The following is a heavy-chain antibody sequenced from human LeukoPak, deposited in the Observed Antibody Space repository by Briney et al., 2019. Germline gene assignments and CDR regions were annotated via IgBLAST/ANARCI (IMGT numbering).Heavy chain of an antibody. V-gene: IGHV3-23*01. D-gene: IGHD2-15*01. CDR3: AKARLSRVVVVAGHIYYFDY. CDR1: GFTFSSYA. Sequence: GGSLRLSCAASGFTFSSYAMSWVRQAPGKGLEWVSGISDSGSTYYADSVKGRFTISRDNSKNTLYLQMNSLRAEDTALYYCAKARLSRVVVVAGHIYYFDYWGQGTLVTVSS. J-gene: IGHJ4*02. CDR2: ISDSGST.